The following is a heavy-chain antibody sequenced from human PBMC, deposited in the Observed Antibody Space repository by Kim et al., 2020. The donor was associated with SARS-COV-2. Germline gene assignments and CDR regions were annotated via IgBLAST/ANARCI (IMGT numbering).Heavy chain of an antibody. Sequence: RFTISRDNAKNSLFLQMNSLRDEDTAVYYCARGSAVPAAEDYYYYYGMDVWGQGTTVTVSS. J-gene: IGHJ6*02. D-gene: IGHD2-2*01. V-gene: IGHV3-48*02. CDR3: ARGSAVPAAEDYYYYYGMDV.